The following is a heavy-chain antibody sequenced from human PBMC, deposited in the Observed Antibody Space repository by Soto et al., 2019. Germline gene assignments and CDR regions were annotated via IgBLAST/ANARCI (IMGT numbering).Heavy chain of an antibody. D-gene: IGHD6-19*01. CDR2: IYYSGST. CDR1: GGSISSYY. V-gene: IGHV4-59*01. CDR3: ATEYVAGTDWFDP. Sequence: SETLSLTCTVSGGSISSYYWSWIRQPPGKGLEWIGYIYYSGSTNYNPSLKSRVTISVDTSKNQFALKLSSVTAADTSVYYCATEYVAGTDWFDPWGQGTLGTVS. J-gene: IGHJ5*02.